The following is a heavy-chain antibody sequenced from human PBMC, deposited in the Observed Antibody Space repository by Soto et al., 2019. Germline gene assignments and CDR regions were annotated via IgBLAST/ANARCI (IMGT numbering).Heavy chain of an antibody. J-gene: IGHJ3*02. CDR3: ARGGPASVVPAAGAFDI. Sequence: GGSLRLSCAASGFTFSSYSMNWVRQAPGKGPEWVSYISSSSSTIYYADSVKGRFTISRDNAKNSLYLQMNSLRAEDTAVYYCARGGPASVVPAAGAFDIWGQGTMVTVSS. V-gene: IGHV3-48*01. D-gene: IGHD2-2*01. CDR2: ISSSSSTI. CDR1: GFTFSSYS.